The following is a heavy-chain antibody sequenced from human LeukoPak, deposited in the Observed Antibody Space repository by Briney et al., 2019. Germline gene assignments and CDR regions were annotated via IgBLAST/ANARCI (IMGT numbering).Heavy chain of an antibody. CDR3: ARESRHITIDY. CDR2: IYYSGST. Sequence: SETLSLTCTVSVGSISSGDYYWSWIRQPPGKGLEWIGYIYYSGSTYYNPSLKSRVTISVDTSKNQFSLKLSSVTAADTAVYYCARESRHITIDYWGQGTLVTVSS. D-gene: IGHD3-3*01. J-gene: IGHJ4*02. CDR1: VGSISSGDYY. V-gene: IGHV4-30-4*08.